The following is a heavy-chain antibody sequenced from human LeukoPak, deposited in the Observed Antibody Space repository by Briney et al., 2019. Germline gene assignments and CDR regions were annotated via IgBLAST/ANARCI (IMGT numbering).Heavy chain of an antibody. J-gene: IGHJ1*01. Sequence: ASVKVSCKASGYTFTSYDINWVRQATGQGLEWMGWMNPNSGNTGYAQKFQGRVAMTRNTSISTAYMELSSLRSEDTAVYYCARGAVRGVAEYFQHWGQGTLVTVSS. V-gene: IGHV1-8*01. D-gene: IGHD3-10*01. CDR2: MNPNSGNT. CDR3: ARGAVRGVAEYFQH. CDR1: GYTFTSYD.